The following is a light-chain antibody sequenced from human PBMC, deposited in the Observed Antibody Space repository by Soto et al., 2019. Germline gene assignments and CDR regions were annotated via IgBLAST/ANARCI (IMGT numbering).Light chain of an antibody. Sequence: EIVLTQSPCTLSLSPAERAPLSCSASQSVSSSYLAWYQQKPGQAPRLLIYGASSRPTGIPDRFSGSGSGTDFTLTISRLEPEDFAVYYCQQYGRSSTFGQGTRLEI. V-gene: IGKV3-20*01. CDR1: QSVSSSY. CDR3: QQYGRSST. CDR2: GAS. J-gene: IGKJ5*01.